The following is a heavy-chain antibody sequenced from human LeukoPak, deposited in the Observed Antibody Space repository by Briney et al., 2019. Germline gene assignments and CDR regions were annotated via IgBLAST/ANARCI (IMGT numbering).Heavy chain of an antibody. CDR2: IYSGGST. CDR1: GFTVSSNY. CDR3: AKVSIAAAGRTRGDY. J-gene: IGHJ4*02. D-gene: IGHD6-13*01. Sequence: GGSLRLSCAASGFTVSSNYMSWVRQAPGKGLEWVSVIYSGGSTYYADSVKGRFTISRDNSKNTLYLQMNSLRAEDTAVYYCAKVSIAAAGRTRGDYWGQGTLVTVSS. V-gene: IGHV3-53*01.